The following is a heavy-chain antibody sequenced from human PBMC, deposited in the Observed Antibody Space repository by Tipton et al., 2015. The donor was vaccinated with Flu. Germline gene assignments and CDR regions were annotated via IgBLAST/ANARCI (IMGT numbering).Heavy chain of an antibody. CDR1: GFTFSSHW. CDR2: IKQDGRES. J-gene: IGHJ4*02. CDR3: ATYFLGY. Sequence: SLRLSCAASGFTFSSHWMSWVRQAPGKGLQWVANIKQDGRESYYVDSVKGRFTISRDNAKNSLYLQMNSLRAEDTAVYYCATYFLGYWGQGALVTVSS. V-gene: IGHV3-7*01. D-gene: IGHD2/OR15-2a*01.